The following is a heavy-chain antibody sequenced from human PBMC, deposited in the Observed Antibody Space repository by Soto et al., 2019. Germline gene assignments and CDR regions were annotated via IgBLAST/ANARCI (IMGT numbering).Heavy chain of an antibody. CDR3: ARAHGYDILTGYLLDH. CDR2: LWYDGSNK. Sequence: PGGSLRLSCLASGITLRSYGMHWVRQAPGKGLEWVAVLWYDGSNKFYVDSVKGRFTISRDDSKNTLYLHMNSLRAEDTAVYYCARAHGYDILTGYLLDHWGQGTLVTVSS. J-gene: IGHJ5*02. D-gene: IGHD3-9*01. V-gene: IGHV3-33*01. CDR1: GITLRSYG.